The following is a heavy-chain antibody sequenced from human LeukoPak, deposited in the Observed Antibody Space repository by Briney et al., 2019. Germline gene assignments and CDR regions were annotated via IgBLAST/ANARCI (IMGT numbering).Heavy chain of an antibody. CDR3: ASGAAAGTFSIGY. CDR1: GYTFTSYY. V-gene: IGHV1-46*01. D-gene: IGHD6-13*01. J-gene: IGHJ4*02. Sequence: ASVKDSCKASGYTFTSYYMHWVRQAPGQGLEWMGIINPSGGGTSYSQKFQGRVTMTTDTSTSTLHMELSSLRSEDTAVYYCASGAAAGTFSIGYWGQGTLLTVSS. CDR2: INPSGGGT.